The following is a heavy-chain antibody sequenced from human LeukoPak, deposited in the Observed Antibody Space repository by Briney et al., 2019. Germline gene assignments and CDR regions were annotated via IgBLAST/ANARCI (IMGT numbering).Heavy chain of an antibody. CDR1: GFTLSSYV. D-gene: IGHD4-11*01. Sequence: GGSLRLSCEASGFTLSSYVMHWVRQAPGKGLEWVAAISYDGSNKYYADSVKGRFTISRDNSKNTLYLQMNSLRAEDTAVYYCAKDYGYYSSYYYGMDVWGQGTTVTVSS. CDR3: AKDYGYYSSYYYGMDV. J-gene: IGHJ6*02. V-gene: IGHV3-30*04. CDR2: ISYDGSNK.